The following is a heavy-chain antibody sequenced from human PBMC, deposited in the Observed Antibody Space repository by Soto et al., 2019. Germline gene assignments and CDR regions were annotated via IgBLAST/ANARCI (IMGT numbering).Heavy chain of an antibody. CDR2: ISAYNGNT. CDR1: GYTFTSYG. J-gene: IGHJ4*02. CDR3: ARDQAPYSSGWTRFDY. Sequence: ASVKVSCKASGYTFTSYGISWVRQAPGQGLEWMGWISAYNGNTNYAQKLQGRVTMTTDTSTSTAYMELRSLRSDDTAVYYCARDQAPYSSGWTRFDYWGQGTLVTVSS. D-gene: IGHD6-19*01. V-gene: IGHV1-18*01.